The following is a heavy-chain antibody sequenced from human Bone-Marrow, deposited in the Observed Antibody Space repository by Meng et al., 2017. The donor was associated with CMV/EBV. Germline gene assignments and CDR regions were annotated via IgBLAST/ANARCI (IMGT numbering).Heavy chain of an antibody. Sequence: GSLRLSCAVYGGSFSGYDWSWIRQSPGKGLEWIGEINHRGSTNYNPSLKSRLTISVDTSKNQFSLKLNSVTAADTAVYYCARGSTSVTMIVVVITAASLAYDPWGQGTRVTVSS. V-gene: IGHV4-34*01. CDR1: GGSFSGYD. CDR3: ARGSTSVTMIVVVITAASLAYDP. CDR2: INHRGST. D-gene: IGHD3-22*01. J-gene: IGHJ5*02.